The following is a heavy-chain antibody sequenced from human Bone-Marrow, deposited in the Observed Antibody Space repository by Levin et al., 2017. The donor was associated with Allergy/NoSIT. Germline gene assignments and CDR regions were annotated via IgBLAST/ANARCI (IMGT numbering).Heavy chain of an antibody. Sequence: PGGSLRLSCATSGFTFSSYGMNWVRQTPGKGLEWVSSISRNGSSSHYADSVRGRSTISRDNANNSLFLQLNSLRAEDTAVYYCARPSYYYSSGSYSLIPLFDYWGQGSLVTVSS. J-gene: IGHJ4*02. D-gene: IGHD3-10*01. CDR3: ARPSYYYSSGSYSLIPLFDY. CDR1: GFTFSSYG. CDR2: ISRNGSSS. V-gene: IGHV3-21*01.